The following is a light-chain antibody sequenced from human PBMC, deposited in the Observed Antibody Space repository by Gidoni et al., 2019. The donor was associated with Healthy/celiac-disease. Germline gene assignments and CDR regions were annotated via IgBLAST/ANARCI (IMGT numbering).Light chain of an antibody. Sequence: EIVLTQSPATLSLSPGERATLSCRASQSVSSYLAWYQQKPGQAPRLLIYDASNRATGIPARFSGSVSGTDFTLTISSLEPEDFAVYYCQQRSNWPRVTFXPXTKVDIK. CDR3: QQRSNWPRVT. V-gene: IGKV3-11*01. CDR1: QSVSSY. CDR2: DAS. J-gene: IGKJ3*01.